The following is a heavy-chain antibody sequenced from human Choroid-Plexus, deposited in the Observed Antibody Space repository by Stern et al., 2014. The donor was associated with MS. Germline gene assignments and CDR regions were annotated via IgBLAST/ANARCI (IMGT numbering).Heavy chain of an antibody. CDR3: AKDRQYLTYFFDH. V-gene: IGHV3-30*18. Sequence: QAQPAESRGGVVQPGRPLRLSCVASGFTFGSCAMHWDRQAPGNGRAWAAGVSYDGSNKYYADSVKGRFTISRDNSQNTLYMQMSSLSPEDTAVYYCAKDRQYLTYFFDHWGQGSLVTVSS. CDR2: VSYDGSNK. J-gene: IGHJ5*02. D-gene: IGHD2/OR15-2a*01. CDR1: GFTFGSCA.